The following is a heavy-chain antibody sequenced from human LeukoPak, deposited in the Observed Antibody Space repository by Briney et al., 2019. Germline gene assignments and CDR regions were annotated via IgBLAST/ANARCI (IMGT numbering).Heavy chain of an antibody. V-gene: IGHV3-7*03. D-gene: IGHD6-19*01. CDR2: IKQDGSEK. J-gene: IGHJ4*02. CDR1: GFIFSKSS. Sequence: GGSLRLSCEASGFIFSKSSMSWVRQAPGKGLEWVANIKQDGSEKYYVDSVKGRFTISRDNAKNSLYLQMNTLTAEDTAVYYCATSRYSSGWYCDYWGQGTLVTVSS. CDR3: ATSRYSSGWYCDY.